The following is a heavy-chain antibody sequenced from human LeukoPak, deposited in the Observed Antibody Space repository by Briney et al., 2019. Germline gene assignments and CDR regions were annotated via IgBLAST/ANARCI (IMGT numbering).Heavy chain of an antibody. CDR2: IYSGGST. Sequence: GGSLRLSCAASGFTVSSNYMSWVRQALGKRLEWVSVIYSGGSTYYADSVKGRFTISRDNSKNTLYLQMNSLRAEDTAVYYCARGTPGDPSNFDYWGQGTLVTVSS. J-gene: IGHJ4*02. V-gene: IGHV3-53*01. CDR1: GFTVSSNY. CDR3: ARGTPGDPSNFDY. D-gene: IGHD7-27*01.